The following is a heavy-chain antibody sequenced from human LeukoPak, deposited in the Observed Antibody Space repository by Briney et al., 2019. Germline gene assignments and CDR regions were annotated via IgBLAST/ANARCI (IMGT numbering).Heavy chain of an antibody. CDR3: ARSRGSCYSCGDY. CDR1: GGTFSRYA. D-gene: IGHD2-15*01. J-gene: IGHJ4*02. Sequence: ASVKVSCKASGGTFSRYAINWVRQPPGQGLEWMGGIIPIFGTANYAQKFQGRVTITADESTSTAYMELSSLRSEDTAVYYCARSRGSCYSCGDYWGQGTLVTVSS. CDR2: IIPIFGTA. V-gene: IGHV1-69*13.